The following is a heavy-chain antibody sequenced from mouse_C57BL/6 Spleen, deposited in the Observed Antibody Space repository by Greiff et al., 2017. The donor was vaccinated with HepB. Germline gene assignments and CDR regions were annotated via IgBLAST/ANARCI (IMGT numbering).Heavy chain of an antibody. Sequence: VQLQQSGAELVKPGASVKLSCKASGYTFTSYWMHWVKQRPGQGLEWIGMIHPNSGSTNYNEKFKSKATLTVDKSSSTAYMQLSSLTSEDSAVYYCARSEGFTTVVERFAYWGQGTLVTVSA. J-gene: IGHJ3*01. CDR2: IHPNSGST. CDR3: ARSEGFTTVVERFAY. V-gene: IGHV1-64*01. CDR1: GYTFTSYW. D-gene: IGHD1-1*01.